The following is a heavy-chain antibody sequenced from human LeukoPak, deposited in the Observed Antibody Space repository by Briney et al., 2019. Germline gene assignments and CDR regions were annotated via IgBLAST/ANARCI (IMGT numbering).Heavy chain of an antibody. D-gene: IGHD3-22*01. CDR1: GFTFSSYA. J-gene: IGHJ4*02. CDR2: ISGSGGST. CDR3: AKATYYYDSSGYFYFDC. V-gene: IGHV3-23*01. Sequence: PGGSLRLSCAASGFTFSSYAMSWVRQAPGKGLEWVSGISGSGGSTYYADSVKGRFAISRDNSKNTLYLQMNSLRAEDTAVYYCAKATYYYDSSGYFYFDCWGQGTLVTVSS.